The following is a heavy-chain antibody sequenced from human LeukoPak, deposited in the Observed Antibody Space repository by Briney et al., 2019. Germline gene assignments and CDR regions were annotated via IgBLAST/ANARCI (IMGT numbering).Heavy chain of an antibody. J-gene: IGHJ4*02. CDR2: IWYDGINK. CDR3: ARKSGAYDY. V-gene: IGHV3-33*01. CDR1: GFTFSNYG. Sequence: PGRSLRLSCAASGFTFSNYGMHRVRQAPGKGLEWVAVIWYDGINKYYADSVKGRFTISRDSSKNTVYLQMNSLRAEDTAVYYCARKSGAYDYWGQGTLVTVSS. D-gene: IGHD6-25*01.